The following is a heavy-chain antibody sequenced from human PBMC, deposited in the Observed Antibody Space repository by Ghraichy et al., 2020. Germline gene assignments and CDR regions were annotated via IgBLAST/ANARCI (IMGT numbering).Heavy chain of an antibody. J-gene: IGHJ5*02. V-gene: IGHV4-39*01. CDR3: ARLSEWPVGEWFDP. CDR1: GGSISSSSYY. CDR2: IYYSGST. Sequence: SETLSLTCTVSGGSISSSSYYWGWIRQPPGKGLEWIGSIYYSGSTYYNPSLKSRVTISVDTSKNQFSLKLSSVTAADTAVYYCARLSEWPVGEWFDPWGQGTLVTVSS. D-gene: IGHD6-19*01.